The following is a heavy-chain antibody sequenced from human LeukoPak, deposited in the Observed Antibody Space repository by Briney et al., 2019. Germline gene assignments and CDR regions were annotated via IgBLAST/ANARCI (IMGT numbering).Heavy chain of an antibody. CDR1: GGSISSYY. Sequence: KPSETLSLTCTVSGGSISSYYWSWIRQPPGKGLEWIGYIYYSGSTSYNPSLKSRVTISVDTSKNQFSLKLSSVTAADTAVYYCARWGVVPNHQPFDYWGQGTLVTVSS. CDR3: ARWGVVPNHQPFDY. CDR2: IYYSGST. J-gene: IGHJ4*02. V-gene: IGHV4-59*01. D-gene: IGHD2-15*01.